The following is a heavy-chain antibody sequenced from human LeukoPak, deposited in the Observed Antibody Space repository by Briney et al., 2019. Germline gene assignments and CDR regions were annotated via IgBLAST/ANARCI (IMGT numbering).Heavy chain of an antibody. V-gene: IGHV3-48*03. J-gene: IGHJ4*02. D-gene: IGHD3-10*01. CDR2: ISSSGSTI. Sequence: GGSLRLSCAASGFTFSSYEMNWVRQAPGKGLEWVSYISSSGSTIYYADSVTGRFTISRDNAKNSLYLQMNSLRAEDTAVYYCARVDNYYYGSGNTIDYWGQGTLVTVSS. CDR3: ARVDNYYYGSGNTIDY. CDR1: GFTFSSYE.